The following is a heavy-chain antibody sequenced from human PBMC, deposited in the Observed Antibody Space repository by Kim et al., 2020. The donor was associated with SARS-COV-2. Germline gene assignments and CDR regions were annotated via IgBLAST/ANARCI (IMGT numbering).Heavy chain of an antibody. Sequence: GKGRFTISRDNSKNKLYLQRNSLRAEDTALFYCAKALLRGVNYYYYGMDVWGQGTTVTVSS. J-gene: IGHJ6*02. V-gene: IGHV3-30*02. D-gene: IGHD3-10*01. CDR3: AKALLRGVNYYYYGMDV.